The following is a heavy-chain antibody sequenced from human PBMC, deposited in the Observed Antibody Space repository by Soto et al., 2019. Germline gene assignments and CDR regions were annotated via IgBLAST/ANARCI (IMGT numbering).Heavy chain of an antibody. CDR1: GFTVSSNY. Sequence: GGSLRLSCAASGFTVSSNYMSWVRQAPGKGLEWVSVIYSGGSTYYADSVKGRFTISRDNSKNTLYLQMNSLRAEDTAVYYCARDNAAAGLDYWGQGTLVTVSS. J-gene: IGHJ4*02. V-gene: IGHV3-66*01. D-gene: IGHD6-13*01. CDR2: IYSGGST. CDR3: ARDNAAAGLDY.